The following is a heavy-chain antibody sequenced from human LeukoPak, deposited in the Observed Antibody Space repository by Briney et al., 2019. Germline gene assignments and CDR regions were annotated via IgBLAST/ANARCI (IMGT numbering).Heavy chain of an antibody. V-gene: IGHV4-59*01. CDR1: GDSIRNSY. CDR3: ARDRGGYVDH. CDR2: IPISGDI. J-gene: IGHJ4*02. D-gene: IGHD3-10*01. Sequence: SETLSLTCTVSGDSIRNSYWSWIRQPPGKGLEWIGYIPISGDINYNPSLKSRVTISLQTSKNQVSLKVNSVTAADTAVYYCARDRGGYVDHWGQGTLVTVSS.